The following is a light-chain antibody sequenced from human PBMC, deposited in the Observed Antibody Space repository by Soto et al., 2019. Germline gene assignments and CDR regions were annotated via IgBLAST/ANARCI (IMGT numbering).Light chain of an antibody. Sequence: DIQMTQSPSSLSASVGFRVTITCQASQDISNYLNWYQQKPGKAAKLLIYDASNLETGVPSRFRGSGSGTDFTCTISSLLPEDIAKYYCEQYDNLPSFTFGPGTKVDIK. V-gene: IGKV1-33*01. J-gene: IGKJ3*01. CDR2: DAS. CDR1: QDISNY. CDR3: EQYDNLPSFT.